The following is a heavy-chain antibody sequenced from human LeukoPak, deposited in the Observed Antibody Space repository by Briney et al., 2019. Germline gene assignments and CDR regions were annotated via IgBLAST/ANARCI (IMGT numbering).Heavy chain of an antibody. Sequence: SLKVSCKASAYTFTGYYMHWVRQAPGQGLEWMGWINPNSGGTNYAQKFQGRVTMIRDTSISTAYMELSRLRSDDTAVYYCARDSPSLYCGGDCSSRYFDLWGRGTLVTVSS. V-gene: IGHV1-2*02. CDR2: INPNSGGT. J-gene: IGHJ2*01. CDR3: ARDSPSLYCGGDCSSRYFDL. D-gene: IGHD2-21*01. CDR1: AYTFTGYY.